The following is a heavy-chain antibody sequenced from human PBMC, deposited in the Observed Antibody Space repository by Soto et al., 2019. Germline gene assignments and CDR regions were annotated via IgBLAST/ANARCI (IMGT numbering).Heavy chain of an antibody. D-gene: IGHD6-6*01. CDR3: TRSLSSSSGYFDP. CDR2: IYKTGRT. Sequence: QVHLQESGPGLLKPSQTLSLTCGVSGDFIGRGDYYWTWIRQPPGTGLEYIGYIYKTGRTYYNPSLKSRPVISLDTSKSQFFLRLSSVTAADTAMYYCTRSLSSSSGYFDPWGQGTLVTVSS. V-gene: IGHV4-30-4*01. J-gene: IGHJ5*02. CDR1: GDFIGRGDYY.